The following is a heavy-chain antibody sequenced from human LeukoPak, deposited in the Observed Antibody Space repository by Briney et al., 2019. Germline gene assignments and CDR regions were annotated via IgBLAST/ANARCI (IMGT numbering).Heavy chain of an antibody. V-gene: IGHV4-34*01. D-gene: IGHD3-22*01. Sequence: PSETLSLTCAVYGGSFSGYYWSWIRQPPGKGLEWIGEINHSGSTNYNPSLKSRVTISVDTSKNQFSLKLSSVTAADTAVYYCARGTNYDSSGYPGDYFDYWGQGTLVTVSS. CDR2: INHSGST. J-gene: IGHJ4*02. CDR1: GGSFSGYY. CDR3: ARGTNYDSSGYPGDYFDY.